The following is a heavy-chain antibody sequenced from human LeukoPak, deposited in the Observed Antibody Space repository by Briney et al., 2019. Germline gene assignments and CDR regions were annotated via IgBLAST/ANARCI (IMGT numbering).Heavy chain of an antibody. V-gene: IGHV4-59*01. J-gene: IGHJ4*02. CDR1: GGSISSYY. CDR3: ERKNSGSWFFDY. Sequence: KASETLSLTCAVSGGSISSYYWSWIRQPPGKGLEWIGNIYYSGSTNYNPSLKSRVTISVDTPKNQFSLNLSSMPVADTSVYYCERKNSGSWFFDYWGQGTMVTVFS. CDR2: IYYSGST. D-gene: IGHD6-13*01.